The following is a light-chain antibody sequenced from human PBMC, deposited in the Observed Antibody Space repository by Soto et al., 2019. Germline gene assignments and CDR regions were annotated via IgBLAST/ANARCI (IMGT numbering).Light chain of an antibody. V-gene: IGLV1-40*01. CDR2: GNR. CDR1: SSNLGAGYD. J-gene: IGLJ1*01. Sequence: QSMLTEPPSVVGAPGQRVTISYTGSSSNLGAGYDVHWYQLLPGTAPKLLIYGNRNRPSGVPDRFSGSKSGTSASLAITGLQAEDEADYYCQSYDNSLGVCYVFGTGTKVTVL. CDR3: QSYDNSLGVCYV.